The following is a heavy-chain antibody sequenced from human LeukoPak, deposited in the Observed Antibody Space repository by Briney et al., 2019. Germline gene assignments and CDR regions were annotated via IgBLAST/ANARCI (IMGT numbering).Heavy chain of an antibody. CDR3: ARTGVGGGYRFDY. J-gene: IGHJ4*02. D-gene: IGHD1-26*01. Sequence: PGGSLRLSCAASGFTFSSYWMHWVRQAPGKGLEWVSGISGSGGSTYYADSVRGRFTISRDNFKNTMYMQMNSLRAEDTAIYYCARTGVGGGYRFDYWGQGTLVTVSS. CDR2: ISGSGGST. CDR1: GFTFSSYW. V-gene: IGHV3-23*01.